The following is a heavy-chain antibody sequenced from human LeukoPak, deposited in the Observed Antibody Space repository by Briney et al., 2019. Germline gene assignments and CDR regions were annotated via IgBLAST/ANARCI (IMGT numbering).Heavy chain of an antibody. Sequence: ASVKVSCKASGYTFINYAINWGRQSPGQRLEWVGWINAVNGNTKYSPKFQGRVSITRDTSASTAYMELSSLTSEDTAVYYCARGPRAAADDYWGQGTLVTVSS. J-gene: IGHJ4*02. D-gene: IGHD6-13*01. CDR2: INAVNGNT. CDR1: GYTFINYA. CDR3: ARGPRAAADDY. V-gene: IGHV1-3*01.